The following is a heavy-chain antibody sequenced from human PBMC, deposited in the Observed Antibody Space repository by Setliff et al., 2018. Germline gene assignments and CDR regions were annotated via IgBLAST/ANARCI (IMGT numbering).Heavy chain of an antibody. J-gene: IGHJ3*02. CDR2: VSGTGGIT. CDR1: GFTFRSYA. Sequence: PGGSLRLSCAASGFTFRSYAMSWVRQAPGKGLEWVSGVSGTGGITYYADSVKGRFTISRDNSNNTLYMQMSSLRAEDTAVYYCASHEPWLWNAFDIWGQGTMVTVSS. D-gene: IGHD6-19*01. CDR3: ASHEPWLWNAFDI. V-gene: IGHV3-23*01.